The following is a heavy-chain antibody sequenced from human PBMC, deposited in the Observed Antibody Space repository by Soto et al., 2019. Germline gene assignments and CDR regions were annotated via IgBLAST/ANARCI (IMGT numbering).Heavy chain of an antibody. Sequence: GVSLRLSCAAYGFTFSNYGMHWVRQAPGKGLEWVAVIWYDGSKKYYADSVKGRFTISRDNSESTLFLQMISLRAEDTAMYYCARAYGGVDFDCWGQGALVTVSS. J-gene: IGHJ4*02. CDR2: IWYDGSKK. CDR3: ARAYGGVDFDC. D-gene: IGHD2-8*02. V-gene: IGHV3-33*01. CDR1: GFTFSNYG.